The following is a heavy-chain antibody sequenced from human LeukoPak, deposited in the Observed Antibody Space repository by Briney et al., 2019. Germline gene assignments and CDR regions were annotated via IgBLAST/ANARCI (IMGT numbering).Heavy chain of an antibody. CDR3: AREVNSGSYYFDY. CDR2: INNDGNSR. Sequence: PGGSLRLSCAASGFTISSHYMHWVRRAPGKGLVWVSRINNDGNSRCYAESVKGRFTISGDYAKNTLHLQMNSLRAEDTAVYYCAREVNSGSYYFDYWGRGTLVTVSS. J-gene: IGHJ4*02. CDR1: GFTISSHY. V-gene: IGHV3-74*01. D-gene: IGHD1-26*01.